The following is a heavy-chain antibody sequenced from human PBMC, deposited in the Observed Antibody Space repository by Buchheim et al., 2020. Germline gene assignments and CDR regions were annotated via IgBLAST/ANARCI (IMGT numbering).Heavy chain of an antibody. J-gene: IGHJ4*02. CDR2: IKQDGSEQ. CDR1: GFTFSSYW. Sequence: EVQLVESGGGLVQPGGSLRLSCAASGFTFSSYWMSWVRQAPGKGLEWVANIKQDGSEQYYVDSVKGRFTISRDNARNSLYLQMNSLRAEDTSVYYCARDRLASYYYDSSGYTFFDYWGQGTL. CDR3: ARDRLASYYYDSSGYTFFDY. V-gene: IGHV3-7*01. D-gene: IGHD3-22*01.